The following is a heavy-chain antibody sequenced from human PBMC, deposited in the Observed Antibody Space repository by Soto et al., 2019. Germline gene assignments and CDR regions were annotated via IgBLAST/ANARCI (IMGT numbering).Heavy chain of an antibody. CDR3: AADSNSSGFPNWFDP. CDR1: GFTFTSSA. J-gene: IGHJ5*02. D-gene: IGHD6-19*01. CDR2: IVVGSGNT. V-gene: IGHV1-58*02. Sequence: GASVKVSCKASGFTFTSSAMQWVRQARGQRLEWIGWIVVGSGNTNYAQKFQERVTITRDMSTSTAYMELSSLRSEDTAVYYCAADSNSSGFPNWFDPWGQGTLVTDSS.